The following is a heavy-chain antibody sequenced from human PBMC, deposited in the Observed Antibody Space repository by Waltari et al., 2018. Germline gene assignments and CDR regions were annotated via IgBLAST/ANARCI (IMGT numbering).Heavy chain of an antibody. D-gene: IGHD6-19*01. CDR1: GFTFSSYS. J-gene: IGHJ4*02. V-gene: IGHV3-21*01. Sequence: EVQLVESGGGLVKPGGSLRLSCAASGFTFSSYSLNWVRQAPGKGLEWVSSISSSSSYIYYADSVKGRFTISRDNAKNSLYLQMNSLRAEDTAVYYCARDSTLAVAVPFDYWGQGTLVTVSS. CDR2: ISSSSSYI. CDR3: ARDSTLAVAVPFDY.